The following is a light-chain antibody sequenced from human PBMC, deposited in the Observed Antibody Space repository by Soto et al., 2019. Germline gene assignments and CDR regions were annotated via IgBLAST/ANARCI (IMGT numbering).Light chain of an antibody. CDR1: QSVSTW. CDR3: QQYNSYST. CDR2: KAS. V-gene: IGKV1-5*03. J-gene: IGKJ2*01. Sequence: DIQMTQSPSTLSASVGDRVTITCRASQSVSTWLARYQQRPGKAPKLLIYKASTLESGVPSRFSGGGSGTEFTLTISSLQPDDSATYYCQQYNSYSTFGQGTKLEIK.